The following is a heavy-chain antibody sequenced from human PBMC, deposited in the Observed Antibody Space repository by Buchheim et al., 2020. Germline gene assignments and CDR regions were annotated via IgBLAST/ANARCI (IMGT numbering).Heavy chain of an antibody. J-gene: IGHJ6*02. V-gene: IGHV3-33*08. Sequence: VQLVESGGGVVQPGNSLRLSCAGSGFTFSTYGMHWVRQAPGKGLEWVAVIWYDGNNKYHTDSVKGRFTISRDNSKNTLYLQMNSLRVEDTAVYYCAREKQLVTTDGLDVWGQGTT. CDR1: GFTFSTYG. CDR2: IWYDGNNK. D-gene: IGHD6-13*01. CDR3: AREKQLVTTDGLDV.